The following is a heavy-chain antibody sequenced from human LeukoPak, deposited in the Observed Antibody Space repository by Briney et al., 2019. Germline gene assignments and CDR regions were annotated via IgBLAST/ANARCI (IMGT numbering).Heavy chain of an antibody. Sequence: SETLSLTCTVSGGSISSSTYYWGWIRQPPGKGLEWIGTIYYSGSTYYNPSLKSRVTISVDTSKNQFSLKLSSVTAPDTAVYYCAGRDRITIFGVVDWGQGTLVTVSS. D-gene: IGHD3-3*01. V-gene: IGHV4-39*01. CDR2: IYYSGST. CDR1: GGSISSSTYY. J-gene: IGHJ4*02. CDR3: AGRDRITIFGVVD.